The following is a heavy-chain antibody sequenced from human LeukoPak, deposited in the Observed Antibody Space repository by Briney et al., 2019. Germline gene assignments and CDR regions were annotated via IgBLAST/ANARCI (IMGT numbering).Heavy chain of an antibody. J-gene: IGHJ4*02. CDR3: ARSIGEGVINYYFGY. CDR1: GYSISSGYY. CDR2: IYHSGST. V-gene: IGHV4-38-2*02. D-gene: IGHD3-10*01. Sequence: SETLSLTCTVSGYSISSGYYWGWIRQPPGKGLEWIGSIYHSGSTYYNPSLKSRVTISVDTSKSQFSLKLSSVTAADTAVYYCARSIGEGVINYYFGYWGQGTLVTVSS.